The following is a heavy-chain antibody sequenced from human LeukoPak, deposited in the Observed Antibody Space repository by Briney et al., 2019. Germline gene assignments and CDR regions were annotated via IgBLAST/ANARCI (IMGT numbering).Heavy chain of an antibody. D-gene: IGHD2-2*01. CDR1: GGTFSGYA. J-gene: IGHJ4*02. Sequence: SVKVSCKASGGTFSGYAISWVRQAPGQGLEWMGGITPIFGTANYAQKFQGRVTITADESTSTAYMELSSLRSEDTAVYYCARALVPAAYSHFDYWGLGTLVTVSS. V-gene: IGHV1-69*13. CDR2: ITPIFGTA. CDR3: ARALVPAAYSHFDY.